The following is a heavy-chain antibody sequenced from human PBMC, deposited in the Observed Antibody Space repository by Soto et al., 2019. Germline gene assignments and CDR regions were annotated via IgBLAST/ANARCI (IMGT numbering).Heavy chain of an antibody. CDR2: IYHSGST. CDR3: ARVREQQLGIYSMDV. CDR1: GGSISSGGYS. Sequence: PSETLSLTCAVSGGSISSGGYSWSWIRQPPGKGLEWIGYIYHSGSTYYNPSLKSRVTISVDRSKNQFSLKLSSVTAADTAVYYCARVREQQLGIYSMDVWGQGTTVTVSS. V-gene: IGHV4-30-2*01. D-gene: IGHD6-13*01. J-gene: IGHJ6*02.